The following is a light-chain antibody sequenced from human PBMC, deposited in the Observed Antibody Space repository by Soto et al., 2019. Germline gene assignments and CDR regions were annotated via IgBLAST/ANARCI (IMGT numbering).Light chain of an antibody. CDR1: SSDIGIYKY. J-gene: IGLJ1*01. Sequence: QSALTQPASVSGSPGQSIAISCTGSSSDIGIYKYVSWYQQHPGKVPKLSIYEVTNRPSGVSNRFSGSKSGNTASLTISGLQAEDEADYYCSSYTTSSTRVFGTGTKVTVL. V-gene: IGLV2-14*01. CDR2: EVT. CDR3: SSYTTSSTRV.